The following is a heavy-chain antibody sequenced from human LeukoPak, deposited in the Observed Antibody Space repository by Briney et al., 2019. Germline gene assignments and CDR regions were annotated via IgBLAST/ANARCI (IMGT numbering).Heavy chain of an antibody. CDR1: GFTFSSYR. CDR2: IKQDGSEK. Sequence: PGGSLRLSCAASGFTFSSYRMSWVRQAPGKGLEWVANIKQDGSEKYYVDSVKGRFTISRDNAKNSLYLQMNSLRAEDTAVYYCARGGDGYNYKVSRAFDXWGQXXMVT. D-gene: IGHD5-24*01. CDR3: ARGGDGYNYKVSRAFDX. J-gene: IGHJ3*01. V-gene: IGHV3-7*01.